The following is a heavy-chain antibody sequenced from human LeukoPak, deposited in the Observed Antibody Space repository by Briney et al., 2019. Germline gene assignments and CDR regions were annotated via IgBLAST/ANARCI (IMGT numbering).Heavy chain of an antibody. D-gene: IGHD5-12*01. V-gene: IGHV4-38-2*02. CDR3: AREARYSGYHTFDY. CDR1: GSSISSGYY. J-gene: IGHJ4*02. CDR2: IHHSGST. Sequence: SETLSLTCTVSGSSISSGYYWGWIRQPPGKGLEWIGSIHHSGSTYYSPSLKSRVTISVDTSKNQFSLKLNSVTAADTAVYYCAREARYSGYHTFDYWGQGTLVTVSS.